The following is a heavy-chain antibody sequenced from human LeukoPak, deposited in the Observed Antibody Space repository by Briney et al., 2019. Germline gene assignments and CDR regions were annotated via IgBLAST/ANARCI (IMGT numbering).Heavy chain of an antibody. CDR1: GFTFSRSW. J-gene: IGHJ4*02. CDR3: ARISTAVAGADY. Sequence: PGGSLRLSRGAFGFTFSRSWMSWVSQAPGKGLEWVANIKQDESETYYVDSVKGRFTVSRDNTKNSLYLQMDSLRAEDTAVYYCARISTAVAGADYWGQGTLVTVSS. CDR2: IKQDESET. D-gene: IGHD6-19*01. V-gene: IGHV3-7*01.